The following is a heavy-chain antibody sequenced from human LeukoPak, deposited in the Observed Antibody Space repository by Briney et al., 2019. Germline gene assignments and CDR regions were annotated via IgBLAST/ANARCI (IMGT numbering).Heavy chain of an antibody. CDR1: GGTFSSYA. Sequence: SVKVSCKASGGTFSSYAISWVRQAPGQGLEWMGGIIPIFGTANYAQKFQGRVTITADGSTSTAYMELSSLRSEDTAVYYCAGGITIFGVVNYYMDVWGKGTTVTVSS. J-gene: IGHJ6*03. CDR3: AGGITIFGVVNYYMDV. CDR2: IIPIFGTA. D-gene: IGHD3-3*01. V-gene: IGHV1-69*13.